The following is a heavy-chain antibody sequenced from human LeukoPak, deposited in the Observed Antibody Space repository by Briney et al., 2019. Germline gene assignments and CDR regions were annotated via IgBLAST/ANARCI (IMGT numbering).Heavy chain of an antibody. Sequence: SETLSLTCTVSGASVSSYYWGWIRQPPGKGLEWIGSIYYSGSTYYNPSLKSRVTISVDTSKNQFSLRLSSVTAADTAVYYCARGRGEGRGISMVRGVRAPSYNWFDPWGHGTLVTVSS. D-gene: IGHD3-10*01. CDR1: GASVSSYY. CDR3: ARGRGEGRGISMVRGVRAPSYNWFDP. J-gene: IGHJ5*02. V-gene: IGHV4-39*07. CDR2: IYYSGST.